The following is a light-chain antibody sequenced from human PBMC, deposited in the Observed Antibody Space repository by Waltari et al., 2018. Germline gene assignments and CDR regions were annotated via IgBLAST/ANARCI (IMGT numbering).Light chain of an antibody. CDR2: HNN. J-gene: IGLJ2*01. V-gene: IGLV1-47*01. Sequence: QSVLTQPPSASGTPGQRVTISCSGSSSNIGSNYVYWYQQLPGTAPKLLIYHNNQRPSGVPDRCSGSKSGTSASLAISGLRSEDEADYYCAAWDDSLSGRVIFGGGTKLTVL. CDR3: AAWDDSLSGRVI. CDR1: SSNIGSNY.